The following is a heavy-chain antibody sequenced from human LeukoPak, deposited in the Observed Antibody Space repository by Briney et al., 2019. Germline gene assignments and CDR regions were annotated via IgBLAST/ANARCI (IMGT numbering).Heavy chain of an antibody. V-gene: IGHV3-23*01. CDR1: GFTFSSYA. D-gene: IGHD4-17*01. J-gene: IGHJ6*02. CDR2: ISGSGGST. CDR3: AKDSQNGDSVEYYYGMDV. Sequence: GGSLRLACAAAGFTFSSYAMSWVRQAPGKGLEWVSAISGSGGSTYYADSVKGRFTISRDNSKNTLYLQMNSLRAEDTAVYYYAKDSQNGDSVEYYYGMDVWGQGTTVTVSS.